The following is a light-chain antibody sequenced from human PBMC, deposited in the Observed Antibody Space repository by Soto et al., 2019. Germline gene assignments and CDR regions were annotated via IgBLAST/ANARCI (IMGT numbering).Light chain of an antibody. CDR3: QQYEYWLS. V-gene: IGKV3-15*01. CDR2: DAS. Sequence: IVMTQSPATLSVSPGERATLSCRAGQSVSNNLAWYQQKPGQSPRLLIYDASTRATGIPARFSGSGSGTEFTLTISSLQSDDFAVSYCQQYEYWLSFGPGTKL. CDR1: QSVSNN. J-gene: IGKJ3*01.